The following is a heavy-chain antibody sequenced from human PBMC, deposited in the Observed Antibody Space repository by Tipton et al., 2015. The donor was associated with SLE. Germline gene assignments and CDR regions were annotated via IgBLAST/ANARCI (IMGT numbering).Heavy chain of an antibody. CDR3: AREPLXVREWFDL. D-gene: IGHD3-3*01. V-gene: IGHV4-39*07. Sequence: LRLSCTVSGGSISSSSYYXXWIRXPPGKGLEWIGXXYYSGNTYYNPSLKIRVTISVDTSKNQFSLKLSSVTAADTAEYYCAREPLXVREWFDLWGRGTLVTVSS. J-gene: IGHJ2*01. CDR2: XYYSGNT. CDR1: GGSISSSSYY.